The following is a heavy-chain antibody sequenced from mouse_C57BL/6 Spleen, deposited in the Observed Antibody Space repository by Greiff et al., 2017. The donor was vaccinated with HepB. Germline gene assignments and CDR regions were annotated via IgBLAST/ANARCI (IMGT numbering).Heavy chain of an antibody. D-gene: IGHD1-1*01. V-gene: IGHV3-6*01. CDR1: GYSITSGYY. CDR2: ISYDGSN. CDR3: ARDLITTVPFDY. J-gene: IGHJ2*01. Sequence: ESGPGLVKPSQSLSLTCSVTGYSITSGYYWNWIRQFPGNKLEWMGYISYDGSNNYNPSLKNRISITRDTSKNQFFLKLNSVTTEDTATYYCARDLITTVPFDYWGQGTTLTVSS.